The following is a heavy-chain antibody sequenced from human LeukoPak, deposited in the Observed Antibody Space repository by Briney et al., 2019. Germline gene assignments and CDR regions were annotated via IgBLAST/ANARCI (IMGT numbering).Heavy chain of an antibody. J-gene: IGHJ6*02. CDR3: ATAPILRGEGGEHYKYGMDV. CDR2: IYHDGTT. CDR1: VGSINSGNW. Sequence: SRTLSLTCAVSVGSINSGNWWSWVRQSPGKGLEWIGEIYHDGTTNYNPSLKSRVTISADTFKNHFSLKMTSVTAADTAVYYCATAPILRGEGGEHYKYGMDVWGQGTTVIVSS. D-gene: IGHD2-2*02. V-gene: IGHV4-4*02.